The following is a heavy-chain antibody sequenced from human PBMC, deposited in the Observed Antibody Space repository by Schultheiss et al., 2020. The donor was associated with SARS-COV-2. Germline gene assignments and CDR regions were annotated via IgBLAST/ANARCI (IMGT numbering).Heavy chain of an antibody. CDR2: IKSKTDGGTT. V-gene: IGHV3-15*01. CDR1: GFTFDDYG. CDR3: TTDQIGYCSSTSCYYYYYYYMDV. J-gene: IGHJ6*03. D-gene: IGHD2-2*01. Sequence: GGSLRLSCAASGFTFDDYGMSWVRQAPGKGLEWVGRIKSKTDGGTTDYAAPVKGRFTISRDDSKNTLYLQMNSLKTEDTAVYYCTTDQIGYCSSTSCYYYYYYYMDVWGKGTTVTVSS.